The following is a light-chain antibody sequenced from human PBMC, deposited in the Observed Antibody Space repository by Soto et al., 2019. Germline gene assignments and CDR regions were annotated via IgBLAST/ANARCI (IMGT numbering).Light chain of an antibody. Sequence: EIVLTQSPGTLSLSPGERATLSCRASQSVSSSYLGWYQQKPGQAPRLLIYGASSRATGIPDRLSGSGSGTDFTLTISRLEPEDFAVYYCQQYGSSPTWTFGQGTKVEIK. J-gene: IGKJ1*01. V-gene: IGKV3-20*01. CDR2: GAS. CDR1: QSVSSSY. CDR3: QQYGSSPTWT.